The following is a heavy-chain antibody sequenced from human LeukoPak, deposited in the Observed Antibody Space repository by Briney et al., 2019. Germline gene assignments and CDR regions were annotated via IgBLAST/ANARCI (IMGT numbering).Heavy chain of an antibody. J-gene: IGHJ4*02. D-gene: IGHD4-17*01. CDR1: GFTFSSYA. CDR3: AKIYYGAKRTDY. Sequence: PGGSLRLSCAASGFTFSSYAMSWVRQAPGKGQEWVSAISGSGGSTYYADSVKGRFTISRDNSKNTLYLQMNSLRAEDTAVYYCAKIYYGAKRTDYWGQGTLVTVSS. V-gene: IGHV3-23*01. CDR2: ISGSGGST.